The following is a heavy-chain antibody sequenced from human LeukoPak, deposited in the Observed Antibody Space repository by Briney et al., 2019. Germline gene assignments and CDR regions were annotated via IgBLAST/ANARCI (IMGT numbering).Heavy chain of an antibody. V-gene: IGHV4-59*01. CDR2: IYYSGST. D-gene: IGHD3-16*01. Sequence: PSETLSLTCTVSGGSISSYYWSWIRQPPGKGLEWIGYIYYSGSTNYNPSLKSRVTISVDTSKNQFSLKLSSVTAADTAVYYCASRSRGGLLLDYWGQGTLVTVSS. J-gene: IGHJ4*02. CDR1: GGSISSYY. CDR3: ASRSRGGLLLDY.